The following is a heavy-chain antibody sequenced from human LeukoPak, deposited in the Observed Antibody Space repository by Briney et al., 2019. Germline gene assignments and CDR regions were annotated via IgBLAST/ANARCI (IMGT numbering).Heavy chain of an antibody. D-gene: IGHD3-3*01. CDR3: AGSEFWQGGYLES. J-gene: IGHJ4*02. V-gene: IGHV3-11*01. CDR2: SSRGGKTT. Sequence: PGGSLRLSCAASGFTLTDYYMAWIRQAPGKGLEWLSYSSRGGKTTFYADSVKGRFTISRDNAKTSLSLEMSSLRVEDTATYYCAGSEFWQGGYLESWGQGTLVSVSS. CDR1: GFTLTDYY.